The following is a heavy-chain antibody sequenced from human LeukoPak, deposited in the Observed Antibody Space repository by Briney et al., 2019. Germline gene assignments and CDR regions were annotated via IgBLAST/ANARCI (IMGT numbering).Heavy chain of an antibody. CDR3: ATVFPPSYGDYETDDAFDI. Sequence: ASVKVSCKASGYTFTSYYMHWVRQAPGKGLEWMGGFDPEDGETIYAQKFQGRVTMTEDTSTDTAYMELSSLRSEDTAVYYCATVFPPSYGDYETDDAFDIWGQGTMVTVSS. CDR1: GYTFTSYY. J-gene: IGHJ3*02. CDR2: FDPEDGET. D-gene: IGHD4-17*01. V-gene: IGHV1-24*01.